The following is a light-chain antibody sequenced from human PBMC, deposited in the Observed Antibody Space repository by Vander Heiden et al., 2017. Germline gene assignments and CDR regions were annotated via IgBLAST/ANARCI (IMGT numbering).Light chain of an antibody. Sequence: DIQMTQSPSSVSASVGDRVTITCRASQDISSWLASYQQKPGKAPKLLISSASSFLSGVPSPFSGSGSGTDFTLSIISLQPEDCATYYCQQAKSLAHLFGHGTKVDIK. CDR1: QDISSW. J-gene: IGKJ3*01. V-gene: IGKV1-12*01. CDR2: SAS. CDR3: QQAKSLAHL.